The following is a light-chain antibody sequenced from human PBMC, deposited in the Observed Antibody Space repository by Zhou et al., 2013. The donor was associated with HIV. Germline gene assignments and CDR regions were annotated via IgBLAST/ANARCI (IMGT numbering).Light chain of an antibody. CDR1: QTVSSN. Sequence: EIVMTQSPATLSVSPGERATLSCRASQTVSSNLAWYQQKPGQAPRLLIYDASNRATGIPARFSGSGSGTDFTLTISSLEPEDFAVYYCQQRSNWPPLTFGGRDQGGDQT. V-gene: IGKV3-11*01. CDR3: QQRSNWPPLT. J-gene: IGKJ4*01. CDR2: DAS.